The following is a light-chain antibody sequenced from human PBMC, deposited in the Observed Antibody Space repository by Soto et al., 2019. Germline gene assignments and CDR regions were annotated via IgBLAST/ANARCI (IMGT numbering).Light chain of an antibody. CDR3: QQYDNLTPP. CDR2: ATS. Sequence: EIVMTQSPATLSVSPGERATLSCRASQRVSNNFAGYQQRPGRSPRLLIYATSTRPTGIPARFRGSASGTEFTLTISSLHSEDFAVYYCQQYDNLTPPFCQGTRLEIK. J-gene: IGKJ5*01. V-gene: IGKV3-15*01. CDR1: QRVSNN.